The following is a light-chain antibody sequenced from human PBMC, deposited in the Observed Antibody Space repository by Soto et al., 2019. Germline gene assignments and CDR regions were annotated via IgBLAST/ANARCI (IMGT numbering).Light chain of an antibody. J-gene: IGKJ1*01. CDR3: QQRLNWPPG. CDR2: DAS. V-gene: IGKV3-11*01. CDR1: QSVTNY. Sequence: EIFLKQSPDTLSLSQGERATLSCRASQSVTNYIAWYQQRPGQAPRLLIYDASNRATGVPARFSGSGSGTDFTLTISDLEPADFGLYYCQQRLNWPPGFGQGTKVDIK.